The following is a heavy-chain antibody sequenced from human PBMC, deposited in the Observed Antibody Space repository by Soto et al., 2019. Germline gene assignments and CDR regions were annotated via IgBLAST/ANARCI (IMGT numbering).Heavy chain of an antibody. Sequence: SETLSLTWTVSGGSISSISYYWGWIRQPPGKGLEWIGSIYYSGSTYYNPSLKSRVTISVDTSKNQFSLKLSSVTAADTAVYYCASPGSYSSSWDETFDYWGQGTLVTVSS. J-gene: IGHJ4*02. CDR3: ASPGSYSSSWDETFDY. CDR1: GGSISSISYY. CDR2: IYYSGST. D-gene: IGHD6-13*01. V-gene: IGHV4-39*01.